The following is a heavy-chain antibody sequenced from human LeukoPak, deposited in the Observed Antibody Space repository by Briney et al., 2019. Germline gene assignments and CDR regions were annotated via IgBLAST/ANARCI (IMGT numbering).Heavy chain of an antibody. D-gene: IGHD3-9*01. CDR3: ARVGHLYDTVD. V-gene: IGHV4-34*01. Sequence: SETLSLTCAVYGGSFNDYFWGWIRQPPGKGLEWIGEINHRGRTNYNPSLRSRVTISVDTSKQQFSLNLDSVTAADTAVYYCARVGHLYDTVDWGQGALVTISS. J-gene: IGHJ4*02. CDR2: INHRGRT. CDR1: GGSFNDYF.